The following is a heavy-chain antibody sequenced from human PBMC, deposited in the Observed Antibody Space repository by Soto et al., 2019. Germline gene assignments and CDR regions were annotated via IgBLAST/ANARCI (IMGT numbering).Heavy chain of an antibody. Sequence: PSETLSLTCTVSGGSISSGDYYWSWIRQPPGKGLEWIGYIYYSGSTYYNPSLKSRVTISVDTSKNQFSLKLSSVTAADTAVYYCARNGDSSGYYWYYFDYWGQGTLVTVSS. V-gene: IGHV4-30-4*01. D-gene: IGHD3-22*01. J-gene: IGHJ4*02. CDR2: IYYSGST. CDR3: ARNGDSSGYYWYYFDY. CDR1: GGSISSGDYY.